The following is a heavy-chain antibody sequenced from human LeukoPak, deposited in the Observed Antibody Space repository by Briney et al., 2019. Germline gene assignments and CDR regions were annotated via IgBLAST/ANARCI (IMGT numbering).Heavy chain of an antibody. D-gene: IGHD2-15*01. Sequence: SETLSLTCTVSGGSIRSSTYYWGWIRQPPGKGLEWIGYIYNSGSTDYNPSLKSRVTISVDTSKNQFSLKLSSVTAADTAVYYCARDVGGGPFFDYWGQGTLVTVSS. CDR1: GGSIRSSTYY. CDR2: IYNSGST. J-gene: IGHJ4*02. V-gene: IGHV4-61*01. CDR3: ARDVGGGPFFDY.